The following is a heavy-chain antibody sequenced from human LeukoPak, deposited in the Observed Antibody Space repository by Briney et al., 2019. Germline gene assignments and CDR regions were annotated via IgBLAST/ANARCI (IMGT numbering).Heavy chain of an antibody. CDR3: ARAQVGNWFDP. CDR2: INPSGGST. J-gene: IGHJ5*02. V-gene: IGHV1-46*01. Sequence: ASVKVSCRASGCTFTSYYMHWVRQAPGQGLEWMGIINPSGGSTSYAQKFQGRVTMTRDMSTSTVYMELSSLRSEDTAVYYCARAQVGNWFDPWAREPWSPSPQ. CDR1: GCTFTSYY.